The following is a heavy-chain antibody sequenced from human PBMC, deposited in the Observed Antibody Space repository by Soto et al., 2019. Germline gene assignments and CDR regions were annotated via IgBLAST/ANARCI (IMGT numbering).Heavy chain of an antibody. V-gene: IGHV4-31*03. Sequence: QVQLQESGPGLVKPSQTLSLTCSVSGDSIRGGGHYWNWIRQFPGKGLEWIGYVYHRGSTDYNPSLRGRLTISIDTSKNQFSLRLISVTAADTALYYCARDTGLAPTVWGYWGHGTQVTVSS. CDR3: ARDTGLAPTVWGY. J-gene: IGHJ4*03. CDR1: GDSIRGGGHY. D-gene: IGHD7-27*01. CDR2: VYHRGST.